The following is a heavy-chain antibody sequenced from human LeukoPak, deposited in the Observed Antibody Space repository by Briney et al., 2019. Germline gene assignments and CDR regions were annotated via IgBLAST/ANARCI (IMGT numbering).Heavy chain of an antibody. J-gene: IGHJ4*02. CDR2: IIPIFGTA. CDR3: ARSAEVVVAMVRGVIPFDY. CDR1: GGTFSSYA. Sequence: SVKVSCKASGGTFSSYAISWVRQAPGQGLEWVGGIIPIFGTANYAQKFQGRVTITADESTSTAYMELSSLRSEDTAVYYCARSAEVVVAMVRGVIPFDYWGQGTLVTVSS. V-gene: IGHV1-69*01. D-gene: IGHD3-10*01.